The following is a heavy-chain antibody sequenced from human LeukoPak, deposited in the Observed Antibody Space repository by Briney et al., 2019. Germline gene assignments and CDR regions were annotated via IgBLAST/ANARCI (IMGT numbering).Heavy chain of an antibody. CDR2: IRSRANSYAT. D-gene: IGHD3-9*01. Sequence: GGSLRLSCAASGFTFSGSAMHWVRQASGKGLEWVGRIRSRANSYATAYAASVQGRFTISRDDSKNTAYLQMNSLKTEDTAVYYCTTTRLDYFDYWGQGTLVTVSS. CDR3: TTTRLDYFDY. CDR1: GFTFSGSA. J-gene: IGHJ4*02. V-gene: IGHV3-73*01.